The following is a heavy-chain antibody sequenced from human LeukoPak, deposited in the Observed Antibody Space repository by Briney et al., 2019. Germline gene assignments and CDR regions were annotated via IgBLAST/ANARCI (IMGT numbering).Heavy chain of an antibody. CDR3: ARGSSINWYKYYFDY. J-gene: IGHJ4*02. V-gene: IGHV1-2*02. Sequence: ASVKASCKASGYTFTGYYMHWVRQAPGQGLEWVGWINPNSGGTNYAQKFQGRVTMTRDTSISTAYMELTRLGSDDTAVYYCARGSSINWYKYYFDYWGQGTLATVSS. CDR2: INPNSGGT. D-gene: IGHD6-13*01. CDR1: GYTFTGYY.